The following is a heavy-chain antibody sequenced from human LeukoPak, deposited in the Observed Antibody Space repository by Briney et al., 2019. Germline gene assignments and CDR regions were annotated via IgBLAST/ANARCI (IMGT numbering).Heavy chain of an antibody. Sequence: SETLSLTCSASGAFISNHHWSWIRQPAGKGLEWIGRVYSSGDTTYNPSLKSRVTISVDKSKSQFSLRLTSVTAADTAVYYCARDKVANDYWGQGTLVTVAS. D-gene: IGHD5-12*01. CDR1: GAFISNHH. CDR3: ARDKVANDY. CDR2: VYSSGDT. J-gene: IGHJ4*02. V-gene: IGHV4-4*07.